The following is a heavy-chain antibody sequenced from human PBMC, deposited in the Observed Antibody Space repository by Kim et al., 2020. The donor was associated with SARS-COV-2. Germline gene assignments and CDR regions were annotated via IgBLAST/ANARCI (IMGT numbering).Heavy chain of an antibody. CDR3: ARGRHIVVVTAGTDWFDP. D-gene: IGHD2-21*02. Sequence: ASVKVSCKASGYTFTSYGISWVRQAPGQGLEWMGWISAYNGNTNYAQKLQGRVTMTTDTSTSTAYMELRSLRSDDTAVYYCARGRHIVVVTAGTDWFDPWGQGTLLTVSS. J-gene: IGHJ5*02. CDR2: ISAYNGNT. V-gene: IGHV1-18*01. CDR1: GYTFTSYG.